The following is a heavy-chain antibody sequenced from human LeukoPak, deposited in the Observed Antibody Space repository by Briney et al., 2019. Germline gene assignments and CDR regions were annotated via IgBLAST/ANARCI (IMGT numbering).Heavy chain of an antibody. CDR3: AKVPYFYYGTGRPPLIDI. CDR2: ISDSGSGT. CDR1: GFTFSNYA. D-gene: IGHD3-10*01. J-gene: IGHJ6*02. V-gene: IGHV3-23*01. Sequence: GGSLRLSCAASGFTFSNYAMSWVRQAPGKGLEWVSTISDSGSGTYYADSVKGRFTISRDNSKNTLYLQMNSLRAEDTAIHYCAKVPYFYYGTGRPPLIDIWGQGNPVAVSS.